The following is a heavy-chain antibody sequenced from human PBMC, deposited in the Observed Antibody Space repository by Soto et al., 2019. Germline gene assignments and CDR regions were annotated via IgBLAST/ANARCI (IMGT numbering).Heavy chain of an antibody. D-gene: IGHD3-10*01. Sequence: SETLSLTCTVSGGSISSYYWSWIRQPPGKGLEWNGYIYYSGSTNYNPSLKSRVTISVDTSKNQFSLKLSSVTAADTAVYYCARLEGSHYFDYWGQGTLVTVSS. CDR3: ARLEGSHYFDY. CDR1: GGSISSYY. CDR2: IYYSGST. V-gene: IGHV4-59*01. J-gene: IGHJ4*02.